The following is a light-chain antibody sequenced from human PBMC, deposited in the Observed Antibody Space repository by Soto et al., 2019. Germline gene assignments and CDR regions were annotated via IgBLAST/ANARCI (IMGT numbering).Light chain of an antibody. Sequence: EIVMTQSPATLSVSPGERATLSCRASQSISSNLAWYQQKPGQAPRLLIYDASTRATGIPDRFSGSGSGTEFTLTISSLQSEDFAVYYCQQYDTWPPYTFGQGTKLEIK. CDR2: DAS. J-gene: IGKJ2*01. CDR3: QQYDTWPPYT. V-gene: IGKV3-15*01. CDR1: QSISSN.